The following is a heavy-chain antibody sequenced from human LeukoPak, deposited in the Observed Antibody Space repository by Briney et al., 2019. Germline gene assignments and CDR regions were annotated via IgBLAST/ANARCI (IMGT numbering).Heavy chain of an antibody. CDR2: INGFNGAA. J-gene: IGHJ4*02. CDR3: ARGGGVGATIDY. D-gene: IGHD1-26*01. Sequence: ASVKVSCKDSGYNLAVYGMTWVRQAPGQGLEWMGWINGFNGAANYAQTLQGRVTMTTDKSTATAYLELTSLKSVDTAIYFCARGGGVGATIDYWGQGTLVTVSS. V-gene: IGHV1-18*01. CDR1: GYNLAVYG.